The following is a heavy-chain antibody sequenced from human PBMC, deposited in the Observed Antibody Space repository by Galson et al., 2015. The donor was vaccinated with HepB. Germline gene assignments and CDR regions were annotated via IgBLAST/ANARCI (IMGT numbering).Heavy chain of an antibody. Sequence: LSLTCTVSGGSISSGGYYWSWIRQHPGKGLEWIGYIYYSGSTYYNPSLKSRVTISVDTSKNQFSLKLSSVTAADTAVYYCARDLGGALWFGELGYWGQGTLVTVSS. CDR2: IYYSGST. J-gene: IGHJ4*02. CDR3: ARDLGGALWFGELGY. D-gene: IGHD3-10*01. CDR1: GGSISSGGYY. V-gene: IGHV4-31*03.